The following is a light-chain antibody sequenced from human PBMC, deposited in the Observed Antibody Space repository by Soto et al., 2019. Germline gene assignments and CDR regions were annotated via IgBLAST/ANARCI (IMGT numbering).Light chain of an antibody. J-gene: IGKJ3*01. CDR1: QDISNY. V-gene: IGKV1-33*01. Sequence: DIQMTQSPSSLSASVGDRVTITCQASQDISNYLNWYQQKPGKAPKLLIYDASNLATGVPSRFIGSKSGTDFTFTISGLQPEDIATYYCQQYLNRLTFGPGTKVDIK. CDR2: DAS. CDR3: QQYLNRLT.